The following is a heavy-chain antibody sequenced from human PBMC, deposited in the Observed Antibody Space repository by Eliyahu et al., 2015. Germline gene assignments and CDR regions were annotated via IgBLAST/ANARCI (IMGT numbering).Heavy chain of an antibody. CDR1: GINFIRSA. CDR3: MAVPVIRGNYVPPGGIYYDY. Sequence: VKLVQSGPDVXKPGTSXKVSCQASGINFIRSAIQWVRQSRGQGLGGVGWIAVVXGXTAYAQQFEXRVTITSDTSTDTAYMELSSLRTEDTAVYFCMAVPVIRGNYVPPGGIYYDYWGQGTLVTVSS. V-gene: IGHV1-58*02. CDR2: IAVVXGXT. J-gene: IGHJ4*02. D-gene: IGHD3-10*01.